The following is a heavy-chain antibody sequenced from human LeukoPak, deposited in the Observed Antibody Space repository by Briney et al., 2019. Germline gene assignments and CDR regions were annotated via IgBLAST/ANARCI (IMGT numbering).Heavy chain of an antibody. Sequence: GGSLRLSCAASGFTFSTYAMSWVRQAPGKGLEWVSVISGSGGSTYYADSVKGRFTISRDNSKNTLYLQMNSLRAEDTAVYYCAKGATTLVVTKIDYWGQGTLVTVSS. D-gene: IGHD4-23*01. V-gene: IGHV3-23*01. CDR3: AKGATTLVVTKIDY. CDR2: ISGSGGST. J-gene: IGHJ4*02. CDR1: GFTFSTYA.